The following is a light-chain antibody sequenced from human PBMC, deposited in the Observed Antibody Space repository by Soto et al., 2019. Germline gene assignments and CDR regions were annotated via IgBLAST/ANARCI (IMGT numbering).Light chain of an antibody. CDR2: LGS. CDR3: MQALQTPRT. CDR1: QSLLHSNGYNY. V-gene: IGKV2-28*01. Sequence: DIVITQSPLSLPVTPGEPASISCRSSQSLLHSNGYNYLDWYLQKPGQSPQLLIYLGSNRASGVPDRFSGSGSGPDFTLKISRVEAADVGVYYCMQALQTPRTFGPGTKVDIK. J-gene: IGKJ3*01.